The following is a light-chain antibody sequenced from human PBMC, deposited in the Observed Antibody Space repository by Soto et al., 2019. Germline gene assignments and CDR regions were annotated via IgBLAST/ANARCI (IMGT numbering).Light chain of an antibody. Sequence: EIXMTQSXPTLSVSPGERATLSCRASQSISSHLAWFQQKPGQAPRLLVYGASTRATGVPARFSGSGSGTEFTLTISSLQSEDFAVYYCQQYSYWPRAFGGGTKVEIK. CDR3: QQYSYWPRA. CDR1: QSISSH. J-gene: IGKJ4*01. CDR2: GAS. V-gene: IGKV3-15*01.